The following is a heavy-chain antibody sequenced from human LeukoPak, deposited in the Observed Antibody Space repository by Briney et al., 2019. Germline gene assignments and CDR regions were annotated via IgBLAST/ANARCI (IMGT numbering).Heavy chain of an antibody. J-gene: IGHJ4*02. CDR1: SGFVSSYY. Sequence: SETLSLTCTVTSGFVSSYYWSWIRQPPGKGLELIGYSCYSGRTYYNPSLKGRVAISVDASKHQFSLRLTSVTAADTAMYYCARQITVFGVLTPREFDYWGQGSLVTASS. V-gene: IGHV4-59*08. CDR3: ARQITVFGVLTPREFDY. CDR2: SCYSGRT. D-gene: IGHD3-3*01.